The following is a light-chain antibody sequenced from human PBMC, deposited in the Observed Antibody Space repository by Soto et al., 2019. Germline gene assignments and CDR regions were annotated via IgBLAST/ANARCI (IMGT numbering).Light chain of an antibody. V-gene: IGLV3-21*02. CDR1: NIGSKS. Sequence: SYELTQPPSVSVAPGQTARITCGGNNIGSKSVHWYQQKPGQAPVLVVYDDSDRPSGIPERFSGSNSGNTATLTISRVEAGDEADYYCQVWDAQRVFGTGTKLTVL. CDR3: QVWDAQRV. J-gene: IGLJ1*01. CDR2: DDS.